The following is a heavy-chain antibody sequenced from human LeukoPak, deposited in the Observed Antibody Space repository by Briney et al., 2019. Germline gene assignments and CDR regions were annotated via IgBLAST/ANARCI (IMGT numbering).Heavy chain of an antibody. J-gene: IGHJ4*02. D-gene: IGHD4-17*01. CDR3: ARLFYGDYVNY. V-gene: IGHV4-39*07. CDR1: GGSISSSSYY. Sequence: SETLSLTCTVSGGSISSSSYYWGWVRQPPGKGLEWIGSIYYSGSTYYNPSLKSRVTISVDTSKNQFSLKLSSVTAADTAVYYCARLFYGDYVNYWGQGTLVTVSS. CDR2: IYYSGST.